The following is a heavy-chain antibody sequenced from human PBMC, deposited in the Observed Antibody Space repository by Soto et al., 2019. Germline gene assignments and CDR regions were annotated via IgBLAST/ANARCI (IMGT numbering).Heavy chain of an antibody. CDR2: FDPEDGET. V-gene: IGHV1-24*01. D-gene: IGHD2-8*01. CDR3: ATENRIGYCTNGVCSIAFDI. Sequence: ASVKVSCKVSGYTLTELSMHWVRQAPGKGLEWMGGFDPEDGETIYAQKFQGRVTMTEDASTDTAYMELSSLRSEDTAVYYCATENRIGYCTNGVCSIAFDIWGQGTMVTVSS. CDR1: GYTLTELS. J-gene: IGHJ3*02.